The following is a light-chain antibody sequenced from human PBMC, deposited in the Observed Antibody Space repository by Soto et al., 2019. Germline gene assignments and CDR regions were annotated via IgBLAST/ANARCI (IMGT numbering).Light chain of an antibody. V-gene: IGLV2-14*01. CDR2: DVR. CDR3: SSYTTISTYV. J-gene: IGLJ1*01. CDR1: SSDVGGYNY. Sequence: QCVLTKPASGSGAPGQSSPIICTGTSSDVGGYNYVSWYQQHPGKAPKLMIYDVRNRPSGVSNRFSGSKSVNTASLTISGLQAEDEADYYCSSYTTISTYVFGTGTKVTVL.